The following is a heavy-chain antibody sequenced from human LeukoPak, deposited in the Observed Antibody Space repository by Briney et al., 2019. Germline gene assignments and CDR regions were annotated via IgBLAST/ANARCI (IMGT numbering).Heavy chain of an antibody. CDR3: AKSNISGGYKYYFDY. CDR1: GFTFSSYS. D-gene: IGHD5-24*01. J-gene: IGHJ4*02. Sequence: RSGGSLRLSCAASGFTFSSYSMNWVRQAPGKGLEWVSSISSSSSYIYYADSVTGRFTISRDNSKNTLYLQMNSLRAEDTAVYYCAKSNISGGYKYYFDYWGLGTLVTVSS. V-gene: IGHV3-21*04. CDR2: ISSSSSYI.